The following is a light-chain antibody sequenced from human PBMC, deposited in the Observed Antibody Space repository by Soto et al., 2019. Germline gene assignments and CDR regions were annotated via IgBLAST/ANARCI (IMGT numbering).Light chain of an antibody. CDR1: SSDIGTYNY. CDR3: SSYTSSSTVI. CDR2: DVS. Sequence: QSALTQPASVSGSPGQSITISCTGTSSDIGTYNYVSWYQQHPGKAPKLMIYDVSNRPSGVPNRFSGSKSVNTASLTISGLQAEDEADYYCSSYTSSSTVIFGGGTQLTVL. J-gene: IGLJ2*01. V-gene: IGLV2-14*03.